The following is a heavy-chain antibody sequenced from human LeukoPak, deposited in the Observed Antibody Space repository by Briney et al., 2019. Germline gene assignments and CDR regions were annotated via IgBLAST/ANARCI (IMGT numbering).Heavy chain of an antibody. CDR3: ARDIPRGSTHLDY. Sequence: PGGSLRLSCVASGFTFSRYSMNWVRQAPGKGLEWISSISSTSKYIYYADSLEGRFTISRDNAENSLYLQMNILRVEDTAVYYCARDIPRGSTHLDYWGQGTLVTVSA. CDR2: ISSTSKYI. CDR1: GFTFSRYS. D-gene: IGHD1-26*01. J-gene: IGHJ4*02. V-gene: IGHV3-21*01.